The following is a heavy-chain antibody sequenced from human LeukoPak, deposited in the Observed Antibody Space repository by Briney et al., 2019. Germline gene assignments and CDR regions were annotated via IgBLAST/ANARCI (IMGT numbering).Heavy chain of an antibody. V-gene: IGHV3-74*01. Sequence: QAGGSLRLSCAASGFTFTTYWMHWVRQAPGKGLVWVSHINSDGSITSYADSVKGRFTISRDNAKNTLYLQMNSLRAEDTAVYYCARDAVDTANAVWGQGTTVTASS. CDR1: GFTFTTYW. CDR2: INSDGSIT. CDR3: ARDAVDTANAV. D-gene: IGHD5-18*01. J-gene: IGHJ6*02.